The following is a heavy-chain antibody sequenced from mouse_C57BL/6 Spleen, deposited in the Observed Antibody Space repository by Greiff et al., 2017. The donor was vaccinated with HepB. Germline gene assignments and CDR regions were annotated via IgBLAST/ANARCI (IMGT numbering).Heavy chain of an antibody. CDR1: GYSITSGYY. J-gene: IGHJ3*01. Sequence: DVQLQESGPGLVKPSQSLSLTCSVTGYSITSGYYWNWIRQFPGNKLEWMGYISYDGSNNYNPSLKNRISITRDTSKNQFFLKLNSVTTEDTATYYCARPSNYGGFAYWGQGTLVTVSA. V-gene: IGHV3-6*01. CDR2: ISYDGSN. D-gene: IGHD2-5*01. CDR3: ARPSNYGGFAY.